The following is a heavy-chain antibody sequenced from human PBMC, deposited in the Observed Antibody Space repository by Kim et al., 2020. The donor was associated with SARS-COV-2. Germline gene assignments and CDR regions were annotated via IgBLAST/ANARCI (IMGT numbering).Heavy chain of an antibody. CDR3: ATLDSSGYYKEYYFDY. J-gene: IGHJ4*02. CDR1: GYTLTELS. D-gene: IGHD3-22*01. V-gene: IGHV1-24*01. CDR2: FDPEDGET. Sequence: ASVKVSCKVSGYTLTELSMHWVRQAPGKGLDWMGGFDPEDGETIYARKFQGRVTMTEDTSTDTAYMDLSSLRSEDTAVYYCATLDSSGYYKEYYFDYWGQGTLVTVSS.